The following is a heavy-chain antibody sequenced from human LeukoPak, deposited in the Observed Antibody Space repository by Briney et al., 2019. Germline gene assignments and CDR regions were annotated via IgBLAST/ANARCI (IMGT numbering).Heavy chain of an antibody. Sequence: PSETLSLTCTVAGGSISSYYWSWLRQPPGKGLEWIGYIYYSGSTNYNPSLKSRVTISVDTSKNQFSLQLSSVTAADTAVYYCARGGEGAFDIWGQGTMVTVSS. CDR2: IYYSGST. CDR1: GGSISSYY. V-gene: IGHV4-59*01. CDR3: ARGGEGAFDI. J-gene: IGHJ3*02.